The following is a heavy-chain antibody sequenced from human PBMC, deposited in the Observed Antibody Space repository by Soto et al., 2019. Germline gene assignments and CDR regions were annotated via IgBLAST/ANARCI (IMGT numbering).Heavy chain of an antibody. CDR1: GYTFTNFD. V-gene: IGHV1-18*01. CDR3: ARTSSCPDY. Sequence: QVQLVQSGAEVKKPGASVKVSCKASGYTFTNFDITWVRQAPGQGLEWMGWISAYNGDTKYAQNLQDRVTMTTDTSTSTAYMDLRSLRSDDTAVYYCARTSSCPDYWGQGTLVTVSS. J-gene: IGHJ4*02. CDR2: ISAYNGDT.